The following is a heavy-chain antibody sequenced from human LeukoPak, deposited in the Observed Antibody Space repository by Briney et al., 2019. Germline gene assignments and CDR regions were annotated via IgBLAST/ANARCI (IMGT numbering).Heavy chain of an antibody. CDR2: ISYDGSNK. J-gene: IGHJ4*02. V-gene: IGHV3-30-3*01. D-gene: IGHD2-2*02. CDR1: GFTFSSYA. CDR3: AREDIVVVPAAVPDY. Sequence: PGRSLRLSCAASGFTFSSYAMHWVRQAPGKGLEWAAVISYDGSNKYYADSVKGRFTISRDNSKNTLYLQMNSLRAEDTAVYYCAREDIVVVPAAVPDYWGQGTLVTVSS.